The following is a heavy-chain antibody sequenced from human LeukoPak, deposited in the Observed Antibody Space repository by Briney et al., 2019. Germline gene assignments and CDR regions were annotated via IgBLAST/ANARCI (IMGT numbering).Heavy chain of an antibody. Sequence: GGSLRLSCAASGFTFSSYGMHWVRQAPGKGLEWVAFIRYDGSNKYYADSVKGRFTISRDNSKNTLYLQMNSLRAEDTAVYYCARVMVRGQYFDYWGQGTLVTVSS. D-gene: IGHD3-10*01. CDR2: IRYDGSNK. CDR1: GFTFSSYG. V-gene: IGHV3-30*02. CDR3: ARVMVRGQYFDY. J-gene: IGHJ4*02.